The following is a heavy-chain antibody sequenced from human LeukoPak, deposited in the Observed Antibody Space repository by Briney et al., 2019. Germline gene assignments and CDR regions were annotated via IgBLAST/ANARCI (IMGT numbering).Heavy chain of an antibody. CDR1: GGSISSGGYY. CDR2: TYYSGTT. CDR3: ARSSGWYEY. V-gene: IGHV4-31*03. J-gene: IGHJ4*02. D-gene: IGHD6-19*01. Sequence: SQTLSLTCTVSGGSISSGGYYWSWIRQHPGKGLEWIGYTYYSGTTDYNPSLKSRVTISVDTSKNQFSLKLTSVTAADTAVYYCARSSGWYEYWGQGTLVTVSS.